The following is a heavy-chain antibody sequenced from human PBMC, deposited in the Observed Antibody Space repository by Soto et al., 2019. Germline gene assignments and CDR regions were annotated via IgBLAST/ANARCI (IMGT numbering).Heavy chain of an antibody. CDR2: IYYSGST. J-gene: IGHJ4*02. Sequence: SETLSLTCTVSGGSISSSSYYWGWIRQPPGKGLEWIGSIYYSGSTYYNPSLKSRVTISVDTSKNQFSLKLSSVTAADTAVYYCARQGFGDIVVVVAATFDYWGQGTLVTVSS. CDR3: ARQGFGDIVVVVAATFDY. D-gene: IGHD2-15*01. V-gene: IGHV4-39*01. CDR1: GGSISSSSYY.